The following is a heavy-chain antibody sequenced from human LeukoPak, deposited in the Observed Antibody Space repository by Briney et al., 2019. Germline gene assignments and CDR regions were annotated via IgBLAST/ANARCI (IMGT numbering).Heavy chain of an antibody. CDR3: AKEAFPDPKALLYY. Sequence: GGSLRLSCAASGFTFSSYAMSWVRQAPGKGLEWVSVISGSGGSTYYADSVKGRFTISRDNSKNTLYLQMNSLRAEDTAVHYCAKEAFPDPKALLYYWGQGNPVTVSS. CDR2: ISGSGGST. J-gene: IGHJ4*02. CDR1: GFTFSSYA. V-gene: IGHV3-23*01. D-gene: IGHD1-14*01.